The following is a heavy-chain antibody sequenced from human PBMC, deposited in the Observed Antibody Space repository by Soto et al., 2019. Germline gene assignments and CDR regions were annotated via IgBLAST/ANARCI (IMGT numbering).Heavy chain of an antibody. CDR3: AREHIVVVTASRDYYGMDV. J-gene: IGHJ6*02. CDR2: INHSGST. Sequence: QVQLQQWGAGLLKPSETLSLTCAVYGGSFSGYYWSWIRQPPGKGLEWIGEINHSGSTNYNPSLKRRVPKSVDTSKNQFSLKLSSVTAADTAVYYCAREHIVVVTASRDYYGMDVWGQGTTVTVSS. V-gene: IGHV4-34*01. D-gene: IGHD2-21*02. CDR1: GGSFSGYY.